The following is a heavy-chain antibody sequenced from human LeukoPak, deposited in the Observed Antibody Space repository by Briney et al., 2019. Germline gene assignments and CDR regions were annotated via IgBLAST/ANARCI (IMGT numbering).Heavy chain of an antibody. V-gene: IGHV1-2*04. D-gene: IGHD2-2*02. J-gene: IGHJ4*02. CDR3: ARGTPRNQLLLYHFDY. CDR1: GYAFTGYY. Sequence: ASVKVSCKASGYAFTGYYMHWVRQAPGQGLEWMGWINPNSGGTNYAQKFQGWVTMTRDTSISTAYMELSRLRSDDTAVYYCARGTPRNQLLLYHFDYWGQGTLVTVSS. CDR2: INPNSGGT.